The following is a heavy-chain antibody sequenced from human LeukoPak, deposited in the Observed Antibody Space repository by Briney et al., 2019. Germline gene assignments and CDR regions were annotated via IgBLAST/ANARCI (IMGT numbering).Heavy chain of an antibody. Sequence: ASVNVSCKTSGYRFTAYPLHWVRQAPGQGLEGLGWMNPHSGETSNAQKFQGRVTMTRDTSISVAYMELSSLRSDDTAVYYCARGMDAEAFQNWGQGTLVTVSS. CDR3: ARGMDAEAFQN. CDR1: GYRFTAYP. CDR2: MNPHSGET. J-gene: IGHJ1*01. V-gene: IGHV1-2*02. D-gene: IGHD2-2*03.